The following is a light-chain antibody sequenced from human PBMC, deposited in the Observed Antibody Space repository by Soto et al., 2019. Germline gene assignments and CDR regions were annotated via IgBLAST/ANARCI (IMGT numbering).Light chain of an antibody. V-gene: IGLV6-57*04. CDR1: SGSIANNY. Sequence: NFMLTQPHSVSESPGKTLSISCTRSSGSIANNYVQWYQQRPGSAPTTVIYENNHRLSGVPDRFSGSTDGSSNSASLTISGLQTEDEADYYCQSYDSDLVVFGGGTKLTVL. CDR2: ENN. J-gene: IGLJ2*01. CDR3: QSYDSDLVV.